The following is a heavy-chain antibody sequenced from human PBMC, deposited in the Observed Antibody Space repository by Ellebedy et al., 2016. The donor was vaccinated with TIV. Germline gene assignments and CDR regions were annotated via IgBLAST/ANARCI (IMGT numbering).Heavy chain of an antibody. CDR1: GFTFDDYG. D-gene: IGHD3-3*01. CDR2: INWIGGST. CDR3: ARSIFGVVTDAFDI. V-gene: IGHV3-20*01. Sequence: GESLKISXAASGFTFDDYGMSWVRQAPGKGLEWVSGINWIGGSTGYADSVKGRFTISRDNAKNSLYLQMNSLRAEDTALYHCARSIFGVVTDAFDIWGQGTMVTVSS. J-gene: IGHJ3*02.